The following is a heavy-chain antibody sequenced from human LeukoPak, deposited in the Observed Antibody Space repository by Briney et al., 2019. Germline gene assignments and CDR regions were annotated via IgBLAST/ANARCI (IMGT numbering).Heavy chain of an antibody. V-gene: IGHV3-7*03. D-gene: IGHD6-19*01. CDR1: GFIFGGYW. J-gene: IGHJ4*02. CDR2: IKQDGSEK. Sequence: SGGSLRLSCAASGFIFGGYWMSWVRQAPGKGLEWVANIKQDGSEKYYVDSVKGRFTISRDNAKNSLYLQMNSLRAEDAAVYYCARGGEIAVAGDFDYWGQGTLVTVSS. CDR3: ARGGEIAVAGDFDY.